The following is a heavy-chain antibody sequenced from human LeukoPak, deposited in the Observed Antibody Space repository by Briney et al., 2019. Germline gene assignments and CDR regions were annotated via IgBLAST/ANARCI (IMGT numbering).Heavy chain of an antibody. D-gene: IGHD3-10*01. CDR2: ISAYNGNT. J-gene: IGHJ6*03. Sequence: GASVKVSCKASGYTFTSYGISWVRQAPGQGLEWMGWISAYNGNTNYAQKLQGRVTMTTDTSTSTAYMELSSLRSEDTAVYYCATYPPRFPLLWFGEPAPYYYYYYMDVWGKGTTVTISS. CDR3: ATYPPRFPLLWFGEPAPYYYYYYMDV. CDR1: GYTFTSYG. V-gene: IGHV1-18*01.